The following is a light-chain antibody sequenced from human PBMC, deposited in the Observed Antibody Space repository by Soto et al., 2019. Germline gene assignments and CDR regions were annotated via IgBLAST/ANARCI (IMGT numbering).Light chain of an antibody. Sequence: QSVLTQPASVSGSPGQSITISCTGTSSDVGSYNLASWYQQHPGKAPKLMIYEGSKRPSGVSNRFSGSKSGNTASLTISGLQAEDEAYYYCCSYAGSYVFGTGTKVTVL. CDR2: EGS. J-gene: IGLJ1*01. V-gene: IGLV2-23*01. CDR1: SSDVGSYNL. CDR3: CSYAGSYV.